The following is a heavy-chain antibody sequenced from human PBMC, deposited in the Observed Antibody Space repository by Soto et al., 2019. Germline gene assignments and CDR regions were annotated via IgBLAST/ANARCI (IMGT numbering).Heavy chain of an antibody. D-gene: IGHD4-17*01. CDR2: IIPIFGTA. CDR1: GGTFSSYA. CDR3: ARWGYGGNSGDYYYGMDV. V-gene: IGHV1-69*06. J-gene: IGHJ6*02. Sequence: SVKVSFKASGGTFSSYAISWVRQAPGQGLEWMGGIIPIFGTANYAQKFQGRVTITADKSTSTAYMELSSLRSEDTAVYYCARWGYGGNSGDYYYGMDVWGQGTTVTVSS.